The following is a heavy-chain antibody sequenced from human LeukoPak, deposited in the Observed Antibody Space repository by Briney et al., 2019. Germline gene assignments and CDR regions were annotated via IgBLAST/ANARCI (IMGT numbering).Heavy chain of an antibody. Sequence: GGSLRLSCAASGFTVSGNYMSWVRQAPGKGLEWVSYISSSGSTIYYADSVKGRFTVSRDNAKNSLYLQMNSLRAEDTAVYYCAELGITMIGGVWGKGTTVTISS. D-gene: IGHD3-10*02. V-gene: IGHV3-11*04. CDR3: AELGITMIGGV. CDR2: ISSSGSTI. CDR1: GFTVSGNY. J-gene: IGHJ6*04.